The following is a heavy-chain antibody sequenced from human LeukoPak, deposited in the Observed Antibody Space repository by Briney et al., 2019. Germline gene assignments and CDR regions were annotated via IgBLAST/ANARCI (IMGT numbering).Heavy chain of an antibody. J-gene: IGHJ6*03. D-gene: IGHD3-22*01. Sequence: GRSLRLSCAASGFTFSSYGMHWVRQAPGKGLEWVAVISYDAGDRYHGDSVKGRFTISRDNSKNTPYLQMNSLRAEDTAVYYCAKDVGNYYDSSGQYLMRSCMDVWGKGTTVTVYS. V-gene: IGHV3-30*18. CDR3: AKDVGNYYDSSGQYLMRSCMDV. CDR2: ISYDAGDR. CDR1: GFTFSSYG.